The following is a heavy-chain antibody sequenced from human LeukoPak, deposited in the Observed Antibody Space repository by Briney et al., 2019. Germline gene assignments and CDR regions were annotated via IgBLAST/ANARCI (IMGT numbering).Heavy chain of an antibody. D-gene: IGHD3-10*01. CDR3: ASMKGSGTYCSFDF. Sequence: PGGSLRLSCAASGFTFSNYWMSWVRQAPGKGLEWVANIKQDGSEKYYIDSVKGRFTISRDNAKNSLYLQMNSLRVEEAAVYYCASMKGSGTYCSFDFWGQGTLVTVSS. CDR1: GFTFSNYW. V-gene: IGHV3-7*01. J-gene: IGHJ4*02. CDR2: IKQDGSEK.